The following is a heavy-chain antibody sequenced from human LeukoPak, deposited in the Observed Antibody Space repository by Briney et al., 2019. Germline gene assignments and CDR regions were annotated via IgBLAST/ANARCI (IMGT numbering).Heavy chain of an antibody. D-gene: IGHD2-2*01. CDR3: AGGGYCSSSSCFAPLFDW. CDR2: IHYGGGT. J-gene: IGHJ4*02. Sequence: SETLSLTCTVSGGSISSYYWSWIRQPPGKGLEWIGYIHYGGGTNYNASLKSRVAMSLDTSKNQFSLRLRSVTAADTALYFCAGGGYCSSSSCFAPLFDWWGQGTLVTVSS. V-gene: IGHV4-59*01. CDR1: GGSISSYY.